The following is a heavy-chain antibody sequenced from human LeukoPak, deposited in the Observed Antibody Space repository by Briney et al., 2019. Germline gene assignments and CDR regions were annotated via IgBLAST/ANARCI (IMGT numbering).Heavy chain of an antibody. CDR3: ASYDSSGYYRHDGYFDL. J-gene: IGHJ2*01. Sequence: SVKVSCKASGGTFSSYAISWLRQAPGQGLEGMGRIIPIFGTANYAQRFQGRVTITTDESTSTAYMELSSLRSEDTAVYYCASYDSSGYYRHDGYFDLWGQGTLVTVSS. V-gene: IGHV1-69*05. CDR1: GGTFSSYA. D-gene: IGHD3-22*01. CDR2: IIPIFGTA.